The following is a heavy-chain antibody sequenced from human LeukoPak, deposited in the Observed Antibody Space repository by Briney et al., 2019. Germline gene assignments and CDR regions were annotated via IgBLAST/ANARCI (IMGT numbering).Heavy chain of an antibody. CDR2: IRQDGSER. CDR3: ARYGNGAWLAHYSFDI. D-gene: IGHD6-19*01. CDR1: GFPLSNYW. J-gene: IGHJ3*02. Sequence: GGSLRLSCAASGFPLSNYWMSWVRQAPGKGLEWVANIRQDGSERYYVDSVKGRFAISRDNAENSLYLQMNSLRAEDTAVYYCARYGNGAWLAHYSFDIWGQGTMVTVSS. V-gene: IGHV3-7*01.